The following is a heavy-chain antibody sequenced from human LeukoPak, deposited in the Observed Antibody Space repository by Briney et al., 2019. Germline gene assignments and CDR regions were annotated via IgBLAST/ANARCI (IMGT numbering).Heavy chain of an antibody. CDR1: GYTFTSYD. V-gene: IGHV1-8*01. CDR3: ARALQEYCSSTSCSYYYYYMDV. J-gene: IGHJ6*03. CDR2: MNPNSGNT. Sequence: ASVKVSCKASGYTFTSYDINWVRQATGQGLEWMGWMNPNSGNTGYAQKFQGRVTMTRNTSISTAYMELSSLRSEDTAVYYCARALQEYCSSTSCSYYYYYMDVWGKGTTVTVSS. D-gene: IGHD2-2*01.